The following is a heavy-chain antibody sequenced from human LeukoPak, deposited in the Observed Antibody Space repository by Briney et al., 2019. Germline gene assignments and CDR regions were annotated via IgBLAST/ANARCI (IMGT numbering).Heavy chain of an antibody. CDR1: GFTFSSYA. V-gene: IGHV3-23*01. D-gene: IGHD2/OR15-2a*01. CDR3: STTFGLVLTYYYGMDV. CDR2: ISGSGGST. Sequence: PGGSLRLSCAASGFTFSSYAMSWVRQPPGKGLESVSAISGSGGSTYYADSVKGRFTISRDNSKNTLYLQMNSLRAEDTAVYYCSTTFGLVLTYYYGMDVWGQGTTVTVSS. J-gene: IGHJ6*02.